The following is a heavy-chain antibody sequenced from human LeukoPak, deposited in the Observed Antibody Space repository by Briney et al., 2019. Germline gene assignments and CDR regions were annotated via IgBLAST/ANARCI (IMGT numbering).Heavy chain of an antibody. J-gene: IGHJ5*02. CDR3: ARAMT. CDR2: IKPDGSDK. CDR1: GFTFTTYG. V-gene: IGHV3-7*01. Sequence: PGGSLRLSCSASGFTFTTYGMNWVRQAPGKGLEWVANIKPDGSDKAYVDSVKGRFTISRDNTKNSLYLQMSGLRAEDTAVYYCARAMTWGQGTLVSVSS.